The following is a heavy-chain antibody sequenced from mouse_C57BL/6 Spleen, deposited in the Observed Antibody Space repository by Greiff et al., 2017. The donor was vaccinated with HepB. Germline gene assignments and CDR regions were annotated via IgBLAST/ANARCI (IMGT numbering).Heavy chain of an antibody. CDR2: IDPENGDT. D-gene: IGHD2-10*01. J-gene: IGHJ3*01. V-gene: IGHV14-4*01. CDR3: TTWAYYGRAWFAY. CDR1: GFNIKDDY. Sequence: EVQLQQSGAELVRPGASVKLSCTASGFNIKDDYMHWVKQRPEQGLEWIGWIDPENGDTEYASKFQGKATITADTSSNTAYLQLSSLTSEDTAFYYCTTWAYYGRAWFAYWGKGTLVTVAA.